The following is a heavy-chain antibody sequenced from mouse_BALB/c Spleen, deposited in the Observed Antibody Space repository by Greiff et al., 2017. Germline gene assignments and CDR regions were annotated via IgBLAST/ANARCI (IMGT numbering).Heavy chain of an antibody. V-gene: IGHV14-3*02. J-gene: IGHJ4*01. Sequence: VQLQQSGAELVKPGASVKLSCTASGFNIKDTYMHWVKQRPEQGLEWIGRIDPANGTTKYDPKFQGKATITADTSSNTAYLQLSSLTSEDTAVYYFARWDAMDYWGQGTSVTVSS. CDR3: ARWDAMDY. CDR2: IDPANGTT. CDR1: GFNIKDTY.